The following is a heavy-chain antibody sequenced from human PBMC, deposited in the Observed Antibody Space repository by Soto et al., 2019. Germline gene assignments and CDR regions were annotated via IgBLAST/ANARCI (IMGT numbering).Heavy chain of an antibody. V-gene: IGHV4-30-4*01. J-gene: IGHJ4*02. D-gene: IGHD6-13*01. CDR2: IYYSGST. CDR3: ARSVEAAGPFDY. CDR1: GGSISSGDYY. Sequence: PAETLSLTCTVSGGSISSGDYYWSWIRQPPGKGLEWIGYIYYSGSTYYNPSLKSRVTISVDTSKNQFSLKLSSVTAADTAVYYCARSVEAAGPFDYWGQGTMVTVSS.